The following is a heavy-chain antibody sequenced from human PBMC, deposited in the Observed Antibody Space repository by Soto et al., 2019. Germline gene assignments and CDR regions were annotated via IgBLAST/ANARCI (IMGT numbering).Heavy chain of an antibody. CDR3: ARASVVGATMEVYYYGMDV. CDR2: IYSGGST. Sequence: EVQLVESGGGLIQPGGSLRLSCAASGFPVSSNYMSWVRQAPGKGLEWVSVIYSGGSTYYADSVKGRFTISRDNSKNTLYLQMNSLRAEDTAVYYCARASVVGATMEVYYYGMDVWGQGTTVTVSS. CDR1: GFPVSSNY. V-gene: IGHV3-53*01. D-gene: IGHD1-26*01. J-gene: IGHJ6*02.